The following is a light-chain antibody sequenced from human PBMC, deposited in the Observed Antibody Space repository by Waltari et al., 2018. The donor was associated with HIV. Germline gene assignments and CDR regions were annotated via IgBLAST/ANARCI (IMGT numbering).Light chain of an antibody. Sequence: EIVLTQSPVTLSLSPGERANLSCRASQNIRNYVGWYQQKSGQPPRLLIYYASTRDTGIPARFSGAGSGTDFTLTIDSLEPEDFAMYDCQQRSNWPGTFGPGTRVDVK. CDR2: YAS. CDR3: QQRSNWPGT. V-gene: IGKV3-11*01. CDR1: QNIRNY. J-gene: IGKJ3*01.